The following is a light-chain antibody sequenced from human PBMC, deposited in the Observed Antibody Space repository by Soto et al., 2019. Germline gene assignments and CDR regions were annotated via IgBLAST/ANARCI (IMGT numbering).Light chain of an antibody. CDR1: QSISSS. Sequence: DIQLTQSPSSLSEFVGDRVTITCRASQSISSSLNWYQHKPGKAPNLLIYDASGLHSGVPSRFSGSGSGTDFTLTISSLQPEDFATYYCQQSYGTPRTFGQGTRLEI. V-gene: IGKV1-39*01. CDR2: DAS. J-gene: IGKJ5*01. CDR3: QQSYGTPRT.